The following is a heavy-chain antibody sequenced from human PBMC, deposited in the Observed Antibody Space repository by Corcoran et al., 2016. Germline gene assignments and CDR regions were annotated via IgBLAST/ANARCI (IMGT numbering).Heavy chain of an antibody. J-gene: IGHJ5*02. D-gene: IGHD6-13*01. CDR3: ARDGGYSSSWYLNGWFDP. CDR1: GGSISSSSYY. Sequence: QLQLQESGPGLVKPSETLSLTCTVSGGSISSSSYYWGWIRQPPGKGLEWIGSIYYSGRTYYNPSLKSRVTISVDKSKNQFSLKLSSVTDADTAVYYCARDGGYSSSWYLNGWFDPWGQGTLVTVSS. CDR2: IYYSGRT. V-gene: IGHV4-39*07.